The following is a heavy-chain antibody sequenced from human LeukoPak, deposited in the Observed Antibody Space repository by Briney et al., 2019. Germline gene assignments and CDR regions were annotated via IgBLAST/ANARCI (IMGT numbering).Heavy chain of an antibody. J-gene: IGHJ2*01. V-gene: IGHV4-59*08. CDR3: TSRYSDL. CDR1: GGSISSYY. CDR2: IYYTGST. Sequence: SEALSLTSTVSGGSISSYYWSWIRQPPGKGLEWIGFIYYTGSTNYNPSLKSRVTMSIDSSKNQFSLKLSSVTAADSAVYYCTSRYSDLWGRGTLVTVSS.